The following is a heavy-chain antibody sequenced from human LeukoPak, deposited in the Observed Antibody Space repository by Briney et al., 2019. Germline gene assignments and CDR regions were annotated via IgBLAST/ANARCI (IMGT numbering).Heavy chain of an antibody. Sequence: ASVKVSCKASGYTFTNYYMHWVRQAPGQGLEWMGIINPSGGSTSYAQKFQGRVTMTTDTSTSTAYMELRSLRSDDTAVYYCARDLLAMIPSFSAEYWGQGTLVTVSS. CDR3: ARDLLAMIPSFSAEY. D-gene: IGHD5-12*01. CDR2: INPSGGST. V-gene: IGHV1-46*01. J-gene: IGHJ4*02. CDR1: GYTFTNYY.